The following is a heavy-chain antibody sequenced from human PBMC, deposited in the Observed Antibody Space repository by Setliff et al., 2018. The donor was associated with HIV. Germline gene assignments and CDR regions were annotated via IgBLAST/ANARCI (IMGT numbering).Heavy chain of an antibody. CDR2: IYTSGST. CDR1: GGSISSYY. Sequence: SETLSLTCTVSGGSISSYYWSWIRQPPGKGLEWIGYIYTSGSTNYNPSLKSRVTMSVDTSKNQFSLNLSSVTAADTAIYYCARGVNFDYWGQGTQVTVSS. D-gene: IGHD3-3*01. CDR3: ARGVNFDY. V-gene: IGHV4-4*08. J-gene: IGHJ4*02.